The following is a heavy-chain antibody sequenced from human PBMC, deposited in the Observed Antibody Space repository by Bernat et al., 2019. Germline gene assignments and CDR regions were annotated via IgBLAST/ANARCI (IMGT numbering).Heavy chain of an antibody. D-gene: IGHD3-10*01. CDR1: AGSISSNNYF. V-gene: IGHV3-11*04. CDR2: ISSSSSTI. Sequence: QLQLQESGPGLVKPSETLSLTCTVSAGSISSNNYFWGWIREPPGKGLEWVSYISSSSSTIYYADSVKGRFTISRDNAKNSLYLQMNSLRAEDTAVYYCARDTEYYYGSGSYYPDGYYYYYYGMDVWGQGTTVTVSS. J-gene: IGHJ6*02. CDR3: ARDTEYYYGSGSYYPDGYYYYYYGMDV.